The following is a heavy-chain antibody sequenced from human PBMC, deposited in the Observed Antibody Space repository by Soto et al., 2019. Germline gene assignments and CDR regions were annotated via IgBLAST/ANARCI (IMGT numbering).Heavy chain of an antibody. CDR3: ARVRFGELV. CDR2: IGVGGGDR. J-gene: IGHJ4*02. CDR1: GFKFSSYA. V-gene: IGHV3-23*01. D-gene: IGHD3-10*01. Sequence: EVQLLESGGGLVQPGGSLRLSCAASGFKFSSYAMSWVRKAPGKGLGWVSIIGVGGGDRYYPESVKGRFTISRDNSRDTPYLEMNSLRDEDSAVYYRARVRFGELVWGQGTLFTVSS.